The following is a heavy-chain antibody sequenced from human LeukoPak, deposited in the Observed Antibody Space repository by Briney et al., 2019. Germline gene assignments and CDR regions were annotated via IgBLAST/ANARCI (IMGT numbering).Heavy chain of an antibody. CDR1: GFTFDDYA. D-gene: IGHD4-17*01. Sequence: GGSLRLSCAASGFTFDDYAMHWVRQAPGKGLEWVSGISWNSGSIGYADSVKGRFTISRDNAKNSLYLQTNSLRAEDTALYYCAKEVYGDDAFDIWGQGTMVTVSS. V-gene: IGHV3-9*01. J-gene: IGHJ3*02. CDR3: AKEVYGDDAFDI. CDR2: ISWNSGSI.